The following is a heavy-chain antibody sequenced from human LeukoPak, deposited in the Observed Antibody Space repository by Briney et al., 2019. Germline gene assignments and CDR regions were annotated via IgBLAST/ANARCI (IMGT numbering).Heavy chain of an antibody. J-gene: IGHJ4*02. V-gene: IGHV4-39*01. D-gene: IGHD3-22*01. CDR3: ASHPRGYYYDSSGYYPKY. Sequence: SETLSLTCTVSGGSISSSSYSWGWIRQPPGKGLEWIGSIYYSGSTYYNPSLKSRVTISVDTSKNQFSLKLSSVTAADTAVYYCASHPRGYYYDSSGYYPKYWGQGTLVTVSS. CDR1: GGSISSSSYS. CDR2: IYYSGST.